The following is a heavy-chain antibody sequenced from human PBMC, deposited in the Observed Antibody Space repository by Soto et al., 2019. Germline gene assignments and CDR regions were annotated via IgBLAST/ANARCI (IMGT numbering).Heavy chain of an antibody. J-gene: IGHJ5*02. CDR2: ISAYNGNT. Sequence: ASVKVSCKASGYTFTSYGISWVRQAPGQGLEWMGWISAYNGNTNYAQKLQGRVTMTTDPSTSTAYMELRSLRSDDTAVYYCAREGDILTGYYLDNWFDPWGQGTLVTVSS. V-gene: IGHV1-18*04. CDR3: AREGDILTGYYLDNWFDP. D-gene: IGHD3-9*01. CDR1: GYTFTSYG.